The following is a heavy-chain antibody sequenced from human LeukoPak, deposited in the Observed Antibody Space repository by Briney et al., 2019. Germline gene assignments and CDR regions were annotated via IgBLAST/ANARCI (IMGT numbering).Heavy chain of an antibody. CDR3: ARGSMSSSSWYGYYYYMDV. CDR2: MNPNSGNT. J-gene: IGHJ6*03. Sequence: ASVKVSCKASGYTFTSYDINWVRQATGQGLEWMGWMNPNSGNTGYAQKFQGRVTMTRNTSISTAYMELSSLRSEDTAVYYCARGSMSSSSWYGYYYYMDVWGKGTTVTVSS. CDR1: GYTFTSYD. V-gene: IGHV1-8*01. D-gene: IGHD6-13*01.